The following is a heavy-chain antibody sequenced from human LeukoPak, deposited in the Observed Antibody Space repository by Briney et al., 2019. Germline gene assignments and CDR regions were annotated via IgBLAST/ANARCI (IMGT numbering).Heavy chain of an antibody. CDR1: GFTVSSNY. CDR2: VYSTGDT. Sequence: GGSLSLSCTASGFTVSSNYMSWVRQAPGKGLEWVSVVYSTGDTYYADSVKGRFTMSRDTSKNTLYLQMYSLRAEDTALYHCARDHGAVAATPNDAFDIWGQGTMVTVSS. V-gene: IGHV3-66*01. CDR3: ARDHGAVAATPNDAFDI. J-gene: IGHJ3*02. D-gene: IGHD6-19*01.